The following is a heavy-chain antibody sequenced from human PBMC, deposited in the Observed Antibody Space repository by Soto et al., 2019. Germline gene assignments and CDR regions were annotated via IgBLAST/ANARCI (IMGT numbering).Heavy chain of an antibody. V-gene: IGHV4-39*01. CDR1: GGSISSSSYY. Sequence: PSETLSLTCTVSGGSISSSSYYWGWIRQPPGKGLEWIGSIYYSGSTYYNPSLKSRVTISVDTSKNQFSLKLSSVTAADTAVYYCASLEAGILTTSPFDYWGQGTLVTVSS. CDR2: IYYSGST. CDR3: ASLEAGILTTSPFDY. D-gene: IGHD1-1*01. J-gene: IGHJ4*02.